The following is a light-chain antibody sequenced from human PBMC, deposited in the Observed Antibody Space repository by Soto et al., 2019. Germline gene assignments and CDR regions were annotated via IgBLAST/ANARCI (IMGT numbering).Light chain of an antibody. CDR2: GAS. CDR1: QSVSSN. CDR3: QHWGT. Sequence: EIVMTQSPATLSVSPGERATLSCRASQSVSSNLAWYQQKTGQAPRLLIYGASTRATGIPARFSGSGSGTEFTLTISSLQSEDFAVYYCQHWGTFGQGTKVEIK. V-gene: IGKV3-15*01. J-gene: IGKJ1*01.